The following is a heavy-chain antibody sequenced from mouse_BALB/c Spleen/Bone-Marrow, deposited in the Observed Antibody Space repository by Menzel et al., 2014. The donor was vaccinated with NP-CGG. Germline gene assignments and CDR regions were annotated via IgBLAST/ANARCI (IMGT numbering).Heavy chain of an antibody. J-gene: IGHJ3*01. CDR1: GFNIKDTY. CDR2: IDPANGNT. Sequence: EGQGVESGAELVKPGASVKLSCTASGFNIKDTYMHWVKQRPEQGLEWIGRIDPANGNTKYDPKFQGKATITADTSSNTAYLQLSSLTSEDTAVYYCARGGNYGWFAYWGQGTLVTVSA. D-gene: IGHD2-1*01. CDR3: ARGGNYGWFAY. V-gene: IGHV14-3*02.